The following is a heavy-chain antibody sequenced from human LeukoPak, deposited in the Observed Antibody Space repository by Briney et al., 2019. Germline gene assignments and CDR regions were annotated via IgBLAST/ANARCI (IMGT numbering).Heavy chain of an antibody. CDR3: ARPDYYRGAESYGGDY. CDR1: GFTFSSYA. D-gene: IGHD3-10*01. CDR2: ISYDGSNK. J-gene: IGHJ4*02. Sequence: PGGSLRLSCAASGFTFSSYAMHWVRQAPGKGLEWVAVISYDGSNKYYADSVRGRFTISRDNSKNTLYLQMNSLRADDTAVYYCARPDYYRGAESYGGDYWGQGTLVTVSS. V-gene: IGHV3-30*04.